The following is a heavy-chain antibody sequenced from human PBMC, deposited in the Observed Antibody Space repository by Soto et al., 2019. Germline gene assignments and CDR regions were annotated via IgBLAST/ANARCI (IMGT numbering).Heavy chain of an antibody. CDR1: GGSISSGGYY. D-gene: IGHD2-15*01. J-gene: IGHJ4*02. CDR2: IYYRGST. CDR3: ARSALGYCSGGSCYTSYYFDY. V-gene: IGHV4-31*03. Sequence: QVQLQESGPGLVKPSQTLSLTCTVSGGSISSGGYYWSWIRQHPGKGLEWIGYIYYRGSTYYNPSLKRRVTISVDTSKNQFSLKLSSVTAADTAVYYCARSALGYCSGGSCYTSYYFDYWGQGTLVTVSS.